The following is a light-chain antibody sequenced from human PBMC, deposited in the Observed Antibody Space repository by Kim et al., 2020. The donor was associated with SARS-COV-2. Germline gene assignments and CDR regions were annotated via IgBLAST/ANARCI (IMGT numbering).Light chain of an antibody. J-gene: IGLJ1*01. CDR3: ISFTTSNTYV. CDR1: SSDIGVYNY. Sequence: QSALTQPASVSGSPGQSITISCTGTSSDIGVYNYVSWYQQHPGKAPKLIIFDVSTRPSGVSNHFSGSKSGNAASLTISGLQAEDEADYFCISFTTSNTYVFGTGTQLTVL. V-gene: IGLV2-14*03. CDR2: DVS.